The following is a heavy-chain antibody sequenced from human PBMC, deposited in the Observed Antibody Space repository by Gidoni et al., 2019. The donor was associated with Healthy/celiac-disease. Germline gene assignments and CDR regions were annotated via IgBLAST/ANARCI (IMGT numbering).Heavy chain of an antibody. CDR3: ARTHGIAVAGDFDY. D-gene: IGHD6-19*01. V-gene: IGHV3-21*01. CDR1: GLTFSSYS. Sequence: EVQLVESGGGLGKPGGSLRLSCAASGLTFSSYSMNWVRQAPGKGLEWVSSISSSSSYIYYADSVKGRFTISRDNAKNSLYLQMNSLRAEDTAVYYCARTHGIAVAGDFDYWGQGTLVTVSS. CDR2: ISSSSSYI. J-gene: IGHJ4*02.